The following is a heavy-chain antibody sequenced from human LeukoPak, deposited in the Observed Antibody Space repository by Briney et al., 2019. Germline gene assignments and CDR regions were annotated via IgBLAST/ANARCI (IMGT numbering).Heavy chain of an antibody. J-gene: IGHJ4*02. CDR3: AKGGPPSGFGVVIWYYFDY. CDR1: GFTFSSYA. Sequence: GGSLRLSCAASGFTFSSYAMSWVRQAPGKGLEWVSAISGSGGNTYYADSVKGRFTISRDNSKNTLNLQMNSLRAEDTAVYYCAKGGPPSGFGVVIWYYFDYWGQGTLVTVSS. CDR2: ISGSGGNT. D-gene: IGHD3-3*01. V-gene: IGHV3-23*01.